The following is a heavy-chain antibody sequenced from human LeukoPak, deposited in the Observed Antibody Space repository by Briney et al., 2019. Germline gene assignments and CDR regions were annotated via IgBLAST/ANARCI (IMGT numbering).Heavy chain of an antibody. V-gene: IGHV5-51*01. J-gene: IGHJ4*02. D-gene: IGHD5-18*01. Sequence: GESLQISCQGSGSRFTSYWIGWVRQLPGKGLEWMGIIYPGDSDTRYSPSFQGQVTISADKSISTAYLQLSSLKASDTAMYYCARHHGIGELWFLDYWGQGTLVTVSS. CDR1: GSRFTSYW. CDR2: IYPGDSDT. CDR3: ARHHGIGELWFLDY.